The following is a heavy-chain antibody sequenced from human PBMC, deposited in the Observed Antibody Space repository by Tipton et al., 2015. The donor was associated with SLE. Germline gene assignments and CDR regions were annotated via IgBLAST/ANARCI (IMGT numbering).Heavy chain of an antibody. CDR1: GGSISNNY. Sequence: TLSLTCTVSGGSISNNYWSWIRQPPGKGLEWIGFIYNGGRTRFSPSLKSRVTMSADTSKNQFSLSLLSVTAADTAVYYCARDPIWSEGSVYWGQGTPVTVSS. D-gene: IGHD1-1*01. V-gene: IGHV4-4*09. CDR2: IYNGGRT. CDR3: ARDPIWSEGSVY. J-gene: IGHJ4*02.